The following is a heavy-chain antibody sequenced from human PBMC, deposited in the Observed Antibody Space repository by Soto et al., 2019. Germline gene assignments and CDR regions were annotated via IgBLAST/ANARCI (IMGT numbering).Heavy chain of an antibody. CDR3: AKSGSNYVWFDP. CDR1: GFTFSSYW. D-gene: IGHD4-4*01. CDR2: INSDGSST. V-gene: IGHV3-74*01. Sequence: GGFLRLSCAASGFTFSSYWMHWVRQAPGKGLVWVSRINSDGSSTSYADSVKGRFTISRDNAKNTLYLQMNSLRAEDTAVYYCAKSGSNYVWFDPWGQGTLVTVSS. J-gene: IGHJ5*02.